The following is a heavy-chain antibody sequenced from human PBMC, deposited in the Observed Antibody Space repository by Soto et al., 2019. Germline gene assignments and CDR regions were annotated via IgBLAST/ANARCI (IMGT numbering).Heavy chain of an antibody. J-gene: IGHJ3*02. CDR2: IYPGDSDT. CDR3: ASLIVVVPAATSDAFDI. D-gene: IGHD2-2*01. V-gene: IGHV5-51*01. Sequence: YWSWIRQHPGKGLEWMGIIYPGDSDTRYSPSFQGQVTISADKSISTAYLQWSSLKASDTAMYYCASLIVVVPAATSDAFDIWGQGTMVTVSS. CDR1: YW.